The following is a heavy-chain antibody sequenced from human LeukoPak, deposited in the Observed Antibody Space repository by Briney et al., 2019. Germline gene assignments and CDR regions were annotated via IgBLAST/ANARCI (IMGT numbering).Heavy chain of an antibody. J-gene: IGHJ4*02. CDR3: ARTGIAAAGTRASHFDY. CDR1: GYTFTSYY. CDR2: INPSGGST. V-gene: IGHV1-46*01. D-gene: IGHD6-13*01. Sequence: ASVKVSCKASGYTFTSYYMHWVRQAPGQGLEWMGIINPSGGSTSYAQKFQGRVTMTRDTSTSTVYMELSSLRSEDTAVYYCARTGIAAAGTRASHFDYWGQGTLVTVSS.